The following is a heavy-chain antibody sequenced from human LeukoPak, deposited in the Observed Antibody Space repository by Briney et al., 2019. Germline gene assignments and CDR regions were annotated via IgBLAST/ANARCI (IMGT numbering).Heavy chain of an antibody. CDR1: GFTFSSYS. CDR2: ISSSSTI. J-gene: IGHJ4*02. Sequence: GGSLRLSCAASGFTFSSYSMNWVRQAPGKGLEWVSYISSSSTIYYADSVKGRFTISRDNAKNSLYLQMNSLRAEDTAVYYCARVGLPQLWGQGTLVTVSS. D-gene: IGHD1-1*01. V-gene: IGHV3-48*01. CDR3: ARVGLPQL.